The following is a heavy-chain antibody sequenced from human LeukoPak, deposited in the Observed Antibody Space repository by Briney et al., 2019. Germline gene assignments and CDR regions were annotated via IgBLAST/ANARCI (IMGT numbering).Heavy chain of an antibody. D-gene: IGHD4-17*01. CDR2: ISGSGGST. V-gene: IGHV3-23*01. CDR1: GFTFSSYG. CDR3: AKSRLGTTTVMEVDY. Sequence: GGSLRLSCAASGFTFSSYGMSWVRQAPGKGLEWVSAISGSGGSTYYADSVKGRFTISRDNSKNTLYMQMKSLRAEDTAVYYCAKSRLGTTTVMEVDYWGQGTLVTVSS. J-gene: IGHJ4*02.